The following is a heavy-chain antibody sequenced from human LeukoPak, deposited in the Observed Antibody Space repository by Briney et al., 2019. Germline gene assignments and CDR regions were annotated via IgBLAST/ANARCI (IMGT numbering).Heavy chain of an antibody. CDR2: IKQDGSEK. CDR1: GFTFSSYW. CDR3: AREGPRDYYYYYMDV. V-gene: IGHV3-7*01. Sequence: GGSLRLSCAASGFTFSSYWMSWVRQAPGKGLEWVANIKQDGSEKYYVDSVKGRFTISRDNAKNSLYLQMNSLRAEDTAVYYCAREGPRDYYYYYMDVWGKGTTVTVSS. J-gene: IGHJ6*03.